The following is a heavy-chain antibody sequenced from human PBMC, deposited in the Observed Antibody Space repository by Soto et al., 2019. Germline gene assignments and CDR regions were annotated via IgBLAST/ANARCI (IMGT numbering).Heavy chain of an antibody. CDR1: GFTFSSSW. D-gene: IGHD3-10*01. J-gene: IGHJ5*02. CDR2: IKYDGSTT. Sequence: EGQLEESGGALVQPGGSLRLSCAASGFTFSSSWMHWVRQVPGGGLVWISRIKYDGSTTNYAASVQGRFIISRDNADNMVYLQMNSLRADDTAVYYCARGALGRYWFEPWGQGTLVTVYS. CDR3: ARGALGRYWFEP. V-gene: IGHV3-74*01.